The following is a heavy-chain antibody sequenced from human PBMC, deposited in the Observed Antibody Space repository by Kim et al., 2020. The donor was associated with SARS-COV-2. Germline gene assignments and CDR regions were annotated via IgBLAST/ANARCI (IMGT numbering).Heavy chain of an antibody. CDR3: TKTLTTVTNDAFHV. D-gene: IGHD4-17*01. V-gene: IGHV5-51*01. CDR1: GFAFSNYW. J-gene: IGHJ3*01. Sequence: GESLKISCQTSGFAFSNYWVGWVRQKSGKGLEWMGIICPDDSDTRISPSFRGQVSISVDKSINTTYLHWGSLEASDSAIYYCTKTLTTVTNDAFHVWGQGTVVTVSS. CDR2: ICPDDSDT.